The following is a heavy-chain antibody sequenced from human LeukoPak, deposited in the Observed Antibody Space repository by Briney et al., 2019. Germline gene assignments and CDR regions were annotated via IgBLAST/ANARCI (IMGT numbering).Heavy chain of an antibody. CDR1: GFTFSSYG. CDR3: AKDERSDGYIYYYYYGMDV. Sequence: GGSLRLSCAASGFTFSSYGMHWVRQPPGKGLEWVAVISYDGSNKYYTDSVKGGFTISRDNSKNTLYLQMNSLRAEDTAVYYCAKDERSDGYIYYYYYGMDVWGQGTTVTVSS. CDR2: ISYDGSNK. V-gene: IGHV3-30*18. J-gene: IGHJ6*02. D-gene: IGHD5-24*01.